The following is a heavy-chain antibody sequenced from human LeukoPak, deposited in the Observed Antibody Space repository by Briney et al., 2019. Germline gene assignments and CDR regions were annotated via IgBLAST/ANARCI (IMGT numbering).Heavy chain of an antibody. J-gene: IGHJ6*02. CDR2: IGTAGDT. Sequence: GGSLRLSCAASGLAFSTYSMSWVRQATGKGLEWVSAIGTAGDTYYPGSVKGRFTISRENAKNSLYLQMNSLRAGDTAVYYCARDLGGMDVWGQGTTVTVSS. CDR3: ARDLGGMDV. V-gene: IGHV3-13*04. CDR1: GLAFSTYS.